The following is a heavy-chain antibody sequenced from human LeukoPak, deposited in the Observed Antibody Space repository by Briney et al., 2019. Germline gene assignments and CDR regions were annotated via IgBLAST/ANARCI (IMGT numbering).Heavy chain of an antibody. CDR3: ARHRAYSSSSPFDY. J-gene: IGHJ4*02. D-gene: IGHD6-6*01. V-gene: IGHV4-59*08. CDR2: IYYTGST. CDR1: GGSIRSSY. Sequence: SETLSLTSSVPGGSIRSSYWSWIRHPPRKGLGRRGYIYYTGSTNYNPSLKSRVTMFVDMSKNQFSLRLSSVTAADTAVYYCARHRAYSSSSPFDYWGQGTLVTVSS.